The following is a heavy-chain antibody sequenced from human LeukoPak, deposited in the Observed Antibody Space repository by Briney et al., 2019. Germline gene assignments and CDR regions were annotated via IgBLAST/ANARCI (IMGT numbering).Heavy chain of an antibody. Sequence: GGSLRLSCAASGFTFSSYGMHWVRQAPGKGLEWVAVIWYDGSIKYYADSVKGRFTISRDNSKNTLYLQMNSLRAEDTAVYYCARVSYAAADSISFDYWGQGTPVTVSS. J-gene: IGHJ4*02. CDR1: GFTFSSYG. CDR3: ARVSYAAADSISFDY. V-gene: IGHV3-33*01. D-gene: IGHD2/OR15-2a*01. CDR2: IWYDGSIK.